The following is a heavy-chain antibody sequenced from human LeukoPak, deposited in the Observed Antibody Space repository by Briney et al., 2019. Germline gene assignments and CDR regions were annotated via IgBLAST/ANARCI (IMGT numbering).Heavy chain of an antibody. CDR3: ARSGRGVDVFDY. V-gene: IGHV5-51*01. CDR2: IYPGYSDA. CDR1: GYRLTNNW. J-gene: IGHJ4*02. D-gene: IGHD3-10*01. Sequence: GESLKISCKISGYRLTNNWIGWVRQVPGKGLEWMGLIYPGYSDAKYSPSFQGQVTISADKSISTAYLQWSSLKASDTAMYYCARSGRGVDVFDYRGQGTLVTVSS.